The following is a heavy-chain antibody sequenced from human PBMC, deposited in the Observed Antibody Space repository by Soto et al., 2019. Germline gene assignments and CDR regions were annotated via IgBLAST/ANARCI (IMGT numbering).Heavy chain of an antibody. V-gene: IGHV1-8*01. Sequence: QVQLVQSGAEVKKPGASVKVSCKAYGYTFTSYDINWVRQASGQGLEWMGWMNPNSGNTGYAQKFQGRVTMTRNTSISTAYMELSSLRSEDTAVYYCASIVAGTRWFDPWGQGTLVTVSS. D-gene: IGHD6-19*01. CDR3: ASIVAGTRWFDP. J-gene: IGHJ5*02. CDR1: GYTFTSYD. CDR2: MNPNSGNT.